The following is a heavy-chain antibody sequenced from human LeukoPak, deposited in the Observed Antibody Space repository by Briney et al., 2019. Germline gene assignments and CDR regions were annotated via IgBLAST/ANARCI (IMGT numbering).Heavy chain of an antibody. V-gene: IGHV1-69*13. CDR2: IIPIFGTA. Sequence: ASVKVSCKASGYTFTSYYMHWVRQAPGQGLEWMGGIIPIFGTANYAQKFQGRVTITADESTSTAYMELSSLRSEDTAVYYCARDLYGRNYHYYYYYGMDVWGQGTTVTVSS. D-gene: IGHD1-7*01. CDR3: ARDLYGRNYHYYYYYGMDV. J-gene: IGHJ6*02. CDR1: GYTFTSYY.